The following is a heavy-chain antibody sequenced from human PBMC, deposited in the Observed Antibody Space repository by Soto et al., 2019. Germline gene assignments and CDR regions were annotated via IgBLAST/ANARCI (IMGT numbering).Heavy chain of an antibody. J-gene: IGHJ5*02. Sequence: SETLSLTCTVSGGSISSYYWSWIRQPPGKGLEWIGYIYYSGSTNYNPSLKSRVTISVDTSKNQFSLKLGSVTAEDTAVYYCARDRSIAVAGVPNWIDPWGQGNXVTV. CDR3: ARDRSIAVAGVPNWIDP. CDR2: IYYSGST. V-gene: IGHV4-59*01. D-gene: IGHD6-19*01. CDR1: GGSISSYY.